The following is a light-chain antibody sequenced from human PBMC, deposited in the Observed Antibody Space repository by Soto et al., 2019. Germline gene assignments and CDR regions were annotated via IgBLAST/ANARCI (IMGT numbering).Light chain of an antibody. CDR1: QDVSSK. V-gene: IGKV3-20*01. Sequence: EMVVTQSPATLSVSPGERVTLSCRTSQDVSSKLAWYQQKPGQPPRLLIYGASNRATGIPDRFSGSGSGTDFTLTISRLEPEDFAVYYCQQYGSSGTFGQGTKVEIK. J-gene: IGKJ1*01. CDR3: QQYGSSGT. CDR2: GAS.